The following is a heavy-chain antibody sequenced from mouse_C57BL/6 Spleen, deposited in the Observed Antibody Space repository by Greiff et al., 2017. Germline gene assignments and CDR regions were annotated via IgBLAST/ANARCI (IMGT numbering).Heavy chain of an antibody. Sequence: EVKVVESGGGLVKPGGSLKLSCAASGFTFSDYGMHWVRQAPEKGLEWVAYISSGSSTIYYADTVKGRFTITRDNAKNTLFLQLTSLRSEDTAMFYCARCYSSSFINRGEGTTLTVSS. CDR2: ISSGSSTI. CDR1: GFTFSDYG. J-gene: IGHJ2*01. V-gene: IGHV5-17*01. CDR3: ARCYSSSFIN. D-gene: IGHD1-1*01.